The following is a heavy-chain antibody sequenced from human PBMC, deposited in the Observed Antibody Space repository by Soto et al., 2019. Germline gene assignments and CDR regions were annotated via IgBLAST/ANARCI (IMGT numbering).Heavy chain of an antibody. J-gene: IGHJ5*01. D-gene: IGHD2-2*01. Sequence: ASVKVSCKACGYTSADFGISWVRQAPGQGLEWMGWVSGNNGASNPAPKVQGRITMTLDTSTGVSYMALRSLRSDDTAIYYCVRDQKYFRVNGNWFDSWGQGTLVTVSS. CDR3: VRDQKYFRVNGNWFDS. V-gene: IGHV1-18*04. CDR2: VSGNNGAS. CDR1: GYTSADFG.